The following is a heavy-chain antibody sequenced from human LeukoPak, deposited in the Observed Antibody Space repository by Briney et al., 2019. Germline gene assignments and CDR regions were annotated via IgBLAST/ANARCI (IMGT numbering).Heavy chain of an antibody. CDR2: INWNSDSI. CDR3: ARDLKTAMDYFDY. CDR1: GFTFDDYA. Sequence: GGSLRLSCAVSGFTFDDYAMHWVRQVPGKGLEWVSGINWNSDSIGYADSVKGRFTTSRDNAKNSLYLQMNSLRPEDTAVYYCARDLKTAMDYFDYWGQGALVTVSS. J-gene: IGHJ4*02. D-gene: IGHD2-2*01. V-gene: IGHV3-9*01.